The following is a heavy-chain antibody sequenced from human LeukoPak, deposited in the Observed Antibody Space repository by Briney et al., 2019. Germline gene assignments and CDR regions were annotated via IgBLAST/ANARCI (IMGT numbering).Heavy chain of an antibody. V-gene: IGHV3-48*02. CDR2: ISSSSTI. Sequence: PGGSLRLSCAASGFTFSSYSMNWVRQAPGKGLEWVSYISSSSTIYYADSVKGRFTISRDNAKNSLYLQMNSLRDEDTAVYYCARTLRDGYNYGVDYWGQGTLVTVSS. J-gene: IGHJ4*02. CDR1: GFTFSSYS. D-gene: IGHD5-24*01. CDR3: ARTLRDGYNYGVDY.